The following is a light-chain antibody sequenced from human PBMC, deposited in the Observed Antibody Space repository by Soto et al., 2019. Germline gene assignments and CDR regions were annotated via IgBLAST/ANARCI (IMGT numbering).Light chain of an antibody. V-gene: IGLV1-44*01. J-gene: IGLJ1*01. CDR1: SSNIGTNT. CDR3: AAWDDSLSGHFD. CDR2: NNN. Sequence: QSVLTQPPSASGTPGQRVTISFSGSSSNIGTNTVSWYQHLPGTAPKLLIYNNNQRPSGVPDRFSGSKSGTSASLAISGLQSEDEADYYCAAWDDSLSGHFDFGTGTKVTVL.